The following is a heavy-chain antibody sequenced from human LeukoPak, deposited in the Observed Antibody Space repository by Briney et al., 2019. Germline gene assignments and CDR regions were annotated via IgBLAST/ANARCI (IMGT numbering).Heavy chain of an antibody. CDR2: VYHSGST. Sequence: PSETLSLTCAVSGYSIISDYYWGWIRQSPGKGLEWIGSVYHSGSTHYNSSLKSRVTMSVDTSKNQFSLKLNSVTAADTAVYYCARNSSGHSFEYWGQGSLVTVSS. CDR1: GYSIISDYY. J-gene: IGHJ4*02. D-gene: IGHD6-19*01. V-gene: IGHV4-38-2*01. CDR3: ARNSSGHSFEY.